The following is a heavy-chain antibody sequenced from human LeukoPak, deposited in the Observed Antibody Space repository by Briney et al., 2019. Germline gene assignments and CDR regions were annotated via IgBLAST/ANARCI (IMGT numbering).Heavy chain of an antibody. CDR1: GFTVTTNY. J-gene: IGHJ4*02. CDR3: ARLYWGSGFDY. V-gene: IGHV3-66*01. Sequence: GGSLRLSCAASGFTVTTNYMSWVRKAPGKGLECVSVIYSGGGTYYAAAVKGRFTISRDNSKNTLYLQMNSLRAEDTAVYYCARLYWGSGFDYWGQGTLVTVSS. D-gene: IGHD2-8*02. CDR2: IYSGGGT.